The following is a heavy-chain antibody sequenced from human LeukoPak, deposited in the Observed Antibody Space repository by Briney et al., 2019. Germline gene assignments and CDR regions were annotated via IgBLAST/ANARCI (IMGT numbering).Heavy chain of an antibody. CDR2: IKQDGSEK. V-gene: IGHV3-7*03. CDR3: ARLVRGYYFDY. D-gene: IGHD3-10*01. Sequence: GGSLRLSCAASGFTFSSHWMSWVRQAPGKGLEWVANIKQDGSEKYYVDSVKGRFTISRDNAKNSLYLQMNSLRAEDTAVYYCARLVRGYYFDYWGQGTLVTVSS. CDR1: GFTFSSHW. J-gene: IGHJ4*02.